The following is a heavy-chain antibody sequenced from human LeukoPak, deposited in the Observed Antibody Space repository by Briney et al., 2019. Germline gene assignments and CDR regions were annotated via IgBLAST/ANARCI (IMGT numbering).Heavy chain of an antibody. CDR3: ARDGRGYSYGPLDY. Sequence: GGSLRLSCEASGFIFSSYSINWIRQAPGEGLEWVAYISSSSSFIYYTDSVKGRFTISRDNAKNSMYLQMNSLRAEDTASYYCARDGRGYSYGPLDYWGQGILVTVSS. J-gene: IGHJ4*02. D-gene: IGHD5-18*01. CDR2: ISSSSSFI. V-gene: IGHV3-21*05. CDR1: GFIFSSYS.